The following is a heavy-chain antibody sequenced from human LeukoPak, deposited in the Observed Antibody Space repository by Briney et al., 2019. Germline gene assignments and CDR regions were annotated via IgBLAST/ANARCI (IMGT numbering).Heavy chain of an antibody. Sequence: SETLSLTCAVYGGSFSAYYWTWIRQPPGKGLEWFGEINHSGSTNYYPSLKSRVTISVDTSKNQFSLKLSSVTAADAAVYYCARRSSGYSGSSNYYYMDVWGKGTTVTVSS. V-gene: IGHV4-34*01. J-gene: IGHJ6*03. CDR3: ARRSSGYSGSSNYYYMDV. CDR2: INHSGST. CDR1: GGSFSAYY. D-gene: IGHD3-22*01.